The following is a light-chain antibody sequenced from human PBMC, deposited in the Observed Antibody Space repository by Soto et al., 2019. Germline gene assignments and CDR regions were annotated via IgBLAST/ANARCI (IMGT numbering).Light chain of an antibody. J-gene: IGKJ5*01. V-gene: IGKV1-5*01. CDR2: DAS. CDR1: QNIRNW. Sequence: VTITCRASQNIRNWVAWYQQKPGKAPIPLIYDASSLKSVVPAMFSGSGWGTEFTPTISSLQPDYVATYCCQQYNTYSTFGQGTRLEIK. CDR3: QQYNTYST.